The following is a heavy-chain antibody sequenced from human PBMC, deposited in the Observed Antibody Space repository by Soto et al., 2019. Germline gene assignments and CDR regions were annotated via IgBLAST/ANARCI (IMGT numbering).Heavy chain of an antibody. V-gene: IGHV4-59*02. CDR1: GASVSNGY. CDR3: ARSYYDSTGFAVDP. D-gene: IGHD3-22*01. CDR2: MYFGGSF. J-gene: IGHJ5*02. Sequence: QMQLQASGPGLVKPSETLSLTCNVSGASVSNGYWSWIRQPPGKGLEWIGFMYFGGSFNYNPSLTSRATISVETSKNQFSMKLTSVTASDTAVYYFARSYYDSTGFAVDPWGQGTLVTVSS.